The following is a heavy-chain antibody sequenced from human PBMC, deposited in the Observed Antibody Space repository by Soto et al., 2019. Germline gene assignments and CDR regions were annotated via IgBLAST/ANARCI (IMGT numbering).Heavy chain of an antibody. Sequence: APVKVSCKASGYTFTSYYMHWVRQAPGQGLEWMGIINPSGGSTSYAQKFQGRVTMTRDTSTSTVYMELSSLRSEDTAVYYCASTANKKYYFDYWGQGTLVTVSS. D-gene: IGHD5-18*01. CDR3: ASTANKKYYFDY. V-gene: IGHV1-46*01. CDR1: GYTFTSYY. CDR2: INPSGGST. J-gene: IGHJ4*02.